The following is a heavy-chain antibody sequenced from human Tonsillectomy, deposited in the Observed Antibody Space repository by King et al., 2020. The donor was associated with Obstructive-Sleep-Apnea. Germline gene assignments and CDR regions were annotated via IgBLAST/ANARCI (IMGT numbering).Heavy chain of an antibody. V-gene: IGHV3-9*01. CDR3: AKARAAVAGTDYFDY. J-gene: IGHJ4*02. CDR2: ISANSAHI. CDR1: GLTFDDYV. D-gene: IGHD6-19*01. Sequence: VQLVESGGGLVQPGRSLTLSCAPSGLTFDDYVIHWVRQAPGKCLEWVSCISANSAHIGYACFLRGRFTLARHNAKNSLYLQMNSLSPEDTALYYCAKARAAVAGTDYFDYWGQGTLVTVSS.